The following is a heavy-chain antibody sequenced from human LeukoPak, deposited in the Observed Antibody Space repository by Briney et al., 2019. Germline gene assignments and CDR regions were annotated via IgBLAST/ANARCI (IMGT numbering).Heavy chain of an antibody. CDR2: IYYSGST. J-gene: IGHJ6*03. Sequence: SETLSLTCTVSGGSISSSSYYWGWIRQPPGKGLEWIGSIYYSGSTYYNPSLKSRVTISVDTSKNQFPLKLSSVTAADTAVYYCASVNMDYYYYYMDVWGKGTTVTVSS. CDR3: ASVNMDYYYYYMDV. V-gene: IGHV4-39*06. CDR1: GGSISSSSYY.